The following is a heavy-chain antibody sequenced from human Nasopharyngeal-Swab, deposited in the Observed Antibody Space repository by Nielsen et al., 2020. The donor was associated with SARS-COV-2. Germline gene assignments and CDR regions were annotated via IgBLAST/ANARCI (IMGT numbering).Heavy chain of an antibody. V-gene: IGHV3-33*01. Sequence: GESLKISCAASGFTFSSFGMHWVRQAPGKGLEWVAVIWYDGNNKYYADSVKGRFTISRDNSKNTLYLQMNSLRAEDTAVYYCARDVAVAGSVYYYYGMDVWGQGTTVTVSS. CDR2: IWYDGNNK. CDR1: GFTFSSFG. D-gene: IGHD6-19*01. J-gene: IGHJ6*02. CDR3: ARDVAVAGSVYYYYGMDV.